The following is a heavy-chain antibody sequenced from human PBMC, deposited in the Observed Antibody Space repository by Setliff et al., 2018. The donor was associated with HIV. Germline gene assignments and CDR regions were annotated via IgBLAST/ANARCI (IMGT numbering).Heavy chain of an antibody. CDR2: VYYTGIP. V-gene: IGHV4-59*11. CDR3: ARVSRLHPFDP. Sequence: PSETLSLTCTVSGASSSSHYWSWIRQPPGKAPEWIGYVYYTGIPTYNPSLEGRITMSVDRSKNQFSLRLTSVTAADTAMYYCARVSRLHPFDPWGQGTLVTVSS. J-gene: IGHJ5*02. CDR1: GASSSSHY. D-gene: IGHD2-15*01.